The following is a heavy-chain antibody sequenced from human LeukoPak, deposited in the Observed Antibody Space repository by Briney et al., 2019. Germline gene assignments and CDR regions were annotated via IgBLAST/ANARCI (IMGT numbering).Heavy chain of an antibody. CDR1: GGSISSGSYE. J-gene: IGHJ6*02. Sequence: SQTLSLTCTLSGGSISSGSYEWGWIRQPPGKGLEWIGEINHSGSTNYNPSLKSRGTISVDTSKNQFSLKLSSVTAADTAVYYCARGRDDSLTGYSDYYGMDVWGQGTTVTVSS. CDR2: INHSGST. V-gene: IGHV4-39*07. D-gene: IGHD3-9*01. CDR3: ARGRDDSLTGYSDYYGMDV.